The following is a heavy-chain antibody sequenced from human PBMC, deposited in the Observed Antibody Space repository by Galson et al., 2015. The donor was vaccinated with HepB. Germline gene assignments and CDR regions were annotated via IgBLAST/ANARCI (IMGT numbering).Heavy chain of an antibody. D-gene: IGHD3-3*01. CDR3: ARDLGRRGYDNWFDP. Sequence: SLRLSCAASGFTFSSYAMHWVRQAPGKGLEWVAVISYDGSNKYYADSVKGRFTISRDNSKNTLYLQMNSLRAEDTAVYYCARDLGRRGYDNWFDPWGQGTLVTVSS. V-gene: IGHV3-30-3*01. CDR2: ISYDGSNK. J-gene: IGHJ5*02. CDR1: GFTFSSYA.